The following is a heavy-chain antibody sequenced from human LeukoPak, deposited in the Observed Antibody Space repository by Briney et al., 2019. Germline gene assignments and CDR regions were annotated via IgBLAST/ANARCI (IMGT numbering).Heavy chain of an antibody. CDR3: AKENLAGATGG. CDR2: IKQDGSEK. Sequence: GGSLRLSCAASGFTFSSYWMSWVRQAPGKGLEWVANIKQDGSEKYYVDSVKGRFTISRDNAKNSLCLQMNSLRAEDTAVYYCAKENLAGATGGWGQGTLVTVSS. V-gene: IGHV3-7*04. J-gene: IGHJ4*02. CDR1: GFTFSSYW. D-gene: IGHD1-26*01.